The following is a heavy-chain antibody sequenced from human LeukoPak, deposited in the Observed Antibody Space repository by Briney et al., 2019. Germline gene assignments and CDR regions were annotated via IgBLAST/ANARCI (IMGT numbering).Heavy chain of an antibody. CDR3: AKDIHYYDSSGPFDY. J-gene: IGHJ4*02. CDR2: ISGSGGST. Sequence: PGGSLRLSCAASGFTFSSYAMSWVRQAPGKGLGWVSAISGSGGSTYYADSVKGRFTISRDNSKNTLYLQMNSLRAEDTAVYYCAKDIHYYDSSGPFDYWGQGTLVTVSS. D-gene: IGHD3-22*01. V-gene: IGHV3-23*01. CDR1: GFTFSSYA.